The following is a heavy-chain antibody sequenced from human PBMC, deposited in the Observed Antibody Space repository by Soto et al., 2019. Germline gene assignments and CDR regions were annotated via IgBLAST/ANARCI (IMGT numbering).Heavy chain of an antibody. CDR2: VYHGGTT. D-gene: IGHD3-22*01. Sequence: PSETLSLTWALSGGSINFGGYSWGWIRQPPGKGLEWVGYVYHGGTTKYNPSLKSRVTISLDRSKNQFSLKVTSVTAADTAVYYCAGRYDSGDNYYDHWGQGALVTVSS. J-gene: IGHJ4*02. CDR1: GGSINFGGYS. V-gene: IGHV4-30-2*01. CDR3: AGRYDSGDNYYDH.